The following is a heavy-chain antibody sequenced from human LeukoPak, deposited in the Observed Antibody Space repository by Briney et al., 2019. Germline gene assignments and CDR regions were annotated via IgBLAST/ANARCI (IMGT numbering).Heavy chain of an antibody. D-gene: IGHD1-1*01. Sequence: PGRSLRLSCAASGFTFSSYGMHWVRQAPGKGLEWVAVIWYDGSNKYYADSVKGRFTISRDNSKNTLYLQMNSLRAEDTAVYYCAREGWKDAFDIWGQGTMVTVSS. CDR1: GFTFSSYG. CDR3: AREGWKDAFDI. V-gene: IGHV3-33*01. CDR2: IWYDGSNK. J-gene: IGHJ3*02.